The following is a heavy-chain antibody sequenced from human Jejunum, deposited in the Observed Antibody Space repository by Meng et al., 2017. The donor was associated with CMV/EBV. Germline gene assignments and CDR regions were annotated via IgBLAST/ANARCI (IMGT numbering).Heavy chain of an antibody. J-gene: IGHJ4*02. CDR2: MKTDGSEK. V-gene: IGHV3-7*01. CDR3: ARGNALDY. Sequence: RLSCAASGFIFSNYWMSWARQAPGRGLEWVASMKTDGSEKYYVDSVKGRFTMSRDNAKNSLYLQMNSLRAEDTAVYYCARGNALDYWGLGTLVTVSS. CDR1: GFIFSNYW.